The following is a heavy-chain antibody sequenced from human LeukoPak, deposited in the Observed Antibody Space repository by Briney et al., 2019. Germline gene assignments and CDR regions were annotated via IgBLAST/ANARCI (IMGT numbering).Heavy chain of an antibody. Sequence: PSETLSLTCTVSGGSISPYYWSWVRQPPGKRLEWIGYIYYSGSTSSNPSLRSRLTTSIDASKNQFSLKLSSVTAADTAVYYCARVQMWFGESHYYYYMDVWAKGPRSPSP. CDR3: ARVQMWFGESHYYYYMDV. J-gene: IGHJ6*03. V-gene: IGHV4-59*01. CDR2: IYYSGST. CDR1: GGSISPYY. D-gene: IGHD3-10*01.